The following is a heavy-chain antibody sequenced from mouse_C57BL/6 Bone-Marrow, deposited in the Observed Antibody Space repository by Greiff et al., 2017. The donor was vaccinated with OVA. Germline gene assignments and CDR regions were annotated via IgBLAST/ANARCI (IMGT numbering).Heavy chain of an antibody. CDR3: ASRHYYGSRAMDY. J-gene: IGHJ4*01. D-gene: IGHD1-1*01. V-gene: IGHV2-6*01. CDR1: GFSLTSYG. Sequence: VQLQESGPGLVAPSQSLSITCTVSGFSLTSYGVDWVRQSPGKGLEWLGVIWGVGSTNYNSALKSRLSISKDNSKSQVFLKMNSLQTDDTAMYDGASRHYYGSRAMDYWGQGTSVTVSS. CDR2: IWGVGST.